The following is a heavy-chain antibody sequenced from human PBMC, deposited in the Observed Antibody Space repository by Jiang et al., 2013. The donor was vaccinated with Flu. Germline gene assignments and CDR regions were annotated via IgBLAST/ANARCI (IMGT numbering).Heavy chain of an antibody. CDR1: GFTFDDYT. CDR2: ISWDGGST. Sequence: VQLVESGGVVIQPGGSLRLSCAASGFTFDDYTMHWVRQAPGKGLEWVSLISWDGGSTYYADSVKGRFTISRDNSKDSLYLQMNSLRTEDTALYYCAKDMRGSGYFDYWGQGTLVTVSS. CDR3: AKDMRGSGYFDY. J-gene: IGHJ4*02. D-gene: IGHD3-10*01. V-gene: IGHV3-43*01.